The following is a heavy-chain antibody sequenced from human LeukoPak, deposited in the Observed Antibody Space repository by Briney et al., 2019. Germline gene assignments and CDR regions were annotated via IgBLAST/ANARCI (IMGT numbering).Heavy chain of an antibody. V-gene: IGHV4-39*07. J-gene: IGHJ6*03. Sequence: PSETLSLTCTVSGGSISSSSYYWGWIRQPPGKGLEWIGSIYYSGSTYYNPSLKSRVTISVDTSKNQFSLKLSSVTAADTAVYYCARIQGAGTGVYYYYYMDVWGKGTTVTVSS. CDR2: IYYSGST. D-gene: IGHD6-13*01. CDR3: ARIQGAGTGVYYYYYMDV. CDR1: GGSISSSSYY.